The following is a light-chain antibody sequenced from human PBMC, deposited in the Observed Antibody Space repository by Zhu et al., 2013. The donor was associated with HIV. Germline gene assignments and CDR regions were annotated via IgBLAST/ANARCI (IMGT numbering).Light chain of an antibody. J-gene: IGKJ2*03. CDR1: QSVSSNY. CDR2: DAS. Sequence: EIVLTQSPGTLSLSPGERATLSCGASQSVSSNYLAWYQQKPGQAPRLLIYDASNRATGIPARFSGSGSGTDFTLTISSLETEDCAVYYCQQRSGWPPSFGQGTKLEIK. CDR3: QQRSGWPPS. V-gene: IGKV3-11*01.